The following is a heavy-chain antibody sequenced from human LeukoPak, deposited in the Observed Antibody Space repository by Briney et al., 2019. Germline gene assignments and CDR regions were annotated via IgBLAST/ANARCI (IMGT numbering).Heavy chain of an antibody. CDR2: INTNTGNP. V-gene: IGHV7-4-1*02. CDR3: ARVGYDFWSGFLNDAFDI. CDR1: GYTFTSYA. D-gene: IGHD3-3*01. Sequence: ASVKVSCKASGYTFTSYAMNWARQAPGQGLEWMGWINTNTGNPTYAQGFTGRFVFSLDTSVSTAYLQISSLKAEDTAVYYCARVGYDFWSGFLNDAFDIWGQGTMVTVSS. J-gene: IGHJ3*02.